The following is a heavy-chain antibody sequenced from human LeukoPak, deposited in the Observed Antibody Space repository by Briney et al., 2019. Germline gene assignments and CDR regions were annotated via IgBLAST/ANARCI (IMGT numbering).Heavy chain of an antibody. V-gene: IGHV5-51*01. CDR2: IYPGDSDT. CDR1: GYSFTTYW. J-gene: IGHJ4*02. D-gene: IGHD2-15*01. CDR3: AILGYCSGGSCFAFDY. Sequence: GESLKISCQGSGYSFTTYWIGWVRQLPGKGLEWMGIIYPGDSDTRYSPSFQGQVTISADKSISTAYLQWSSLKASDTAMYYCAILGYCSGGSCFAFDYWGQGTLVTVSS.